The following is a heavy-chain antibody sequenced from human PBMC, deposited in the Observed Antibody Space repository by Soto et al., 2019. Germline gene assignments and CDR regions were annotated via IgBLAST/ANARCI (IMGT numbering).Heavy chain of an antibody. Sequence: GASVKVSCKASGYTFTGYYMHWVRQAPGQGLEWMGWINPNSGGTNYAQKFQGWVTMTRDTSISTAYMELSRLRSDDTAVYYCARGEKNWRLSPLGFYYYYGTDVWGQGTTVTVSS. J-gene: IGHJ6*02. CDR3: ARGEKNWRLSPLGFYYYYGTDV. V-gene: IGHV1-2*04. CDR2: INPNSGGT. D-gene: IGHD3-10*01. CDR1: GYTFTGYY.